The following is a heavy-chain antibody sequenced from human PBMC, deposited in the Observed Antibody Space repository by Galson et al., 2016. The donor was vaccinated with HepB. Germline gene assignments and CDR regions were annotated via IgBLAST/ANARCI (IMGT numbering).Heavy chain of an antibody. CDR2: FGADGGT. D-gene: IGHD3-22*01. J-gene: IGHJ6*02. CDR1: GFSFSSYD. V-gene: IGHV3-13*01. CDR3: TRIYYDISGGYYTGFDV. Sequence: SLRLSCAASGFSFSSYDMHWVRQATGKGLAWVSAFGADGGTYYSDSVKGRFTISRENAKNSLYLQMNTLRAEDTAVYYCTRIYYDISGGYYTGFDVWGQGTTVTVSS.